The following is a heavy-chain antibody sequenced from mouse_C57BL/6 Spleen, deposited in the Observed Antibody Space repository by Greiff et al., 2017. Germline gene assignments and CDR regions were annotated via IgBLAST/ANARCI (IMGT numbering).Heavy chain of an antibody. CDR3: ARDHDYDEGYAMDY. J-gene: IGHJ4*01. Sequence: EVQVVESGGGLVKPGGSLKLSCAASGFTFSSYAMSWVRQTPEKRLEWVATISDGGSYTYYPDNVKGRFTISRDNANNNLYLQMSHLKSEDTAMXYCARDHDYDEGYAMDYWGQGTSVTVSS. D-gene: IGHD2-4*01. CDR2: ISDGGSYT. CDR1: GFTFSSYA. V-gene: IGHV5-4*01.